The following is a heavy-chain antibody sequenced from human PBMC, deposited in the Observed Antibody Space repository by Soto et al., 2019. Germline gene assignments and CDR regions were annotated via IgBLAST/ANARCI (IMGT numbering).Heavy chain of an antibody. CDR1: AFTFSDYY. CDR2: ISIGGGTA. V-gene: IGHV3-11*01. D-gene: IGHD4-17*01. Sequence: QVQLVESGGGFVKPGGSLRLSCAASAFTFSDYYMSWIRQAPGKGLEWVSYISIGGGTAYYADSVKGRFTISRDNAKNSLFLQMNSLRGEDTAVYYCARAPETTEPWEYFYYYMDVWGKGTTVTVSS. J-gene: IGHJ6*03. CDR3: ARAPETTEPWEYFYYYMDV.